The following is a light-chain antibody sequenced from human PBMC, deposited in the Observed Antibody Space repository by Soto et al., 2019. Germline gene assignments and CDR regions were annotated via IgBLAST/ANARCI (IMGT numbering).Light chain of an antibody. V-gene: IGKV4-1*01. CDR3: QQYYSTPFT. CDR2: WAS. Sequence: DIVMTQSPDSLAVSLGERATINCKSSQSVLYSSNNKNYLAWYQQKPGQPPKLLIYWASTRESGVPDRFSVSGSGTDFTLTISSLQAEDVEVYYCQQYYSTPFTFGPGTKVDIK. J-gene: IGKJ3*01. CDR1: QSVLYSSNNKNY.